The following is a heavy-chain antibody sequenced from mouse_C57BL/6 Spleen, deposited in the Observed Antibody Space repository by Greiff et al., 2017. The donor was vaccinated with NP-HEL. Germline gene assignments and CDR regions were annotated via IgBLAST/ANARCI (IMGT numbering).Heavy chain of an antibody. J-gene: IGHJ3*01. CDR2: ISYDGSN. Sequence: DVKLVESGPGLVKPSQSLSLTCSVTGYSITSGYYWNWIRQFPGNKLEWMGYISYDGSNNYNPSLKNRISITRDTSKNQFFLKLNSVTTEDTATYYCASQRFNSGFAYWGQGTLVTVSA. V-gene: IGHV3-6*01. CDR3: ASQRFNSGFAY. CDR1: GYSITSGYY.